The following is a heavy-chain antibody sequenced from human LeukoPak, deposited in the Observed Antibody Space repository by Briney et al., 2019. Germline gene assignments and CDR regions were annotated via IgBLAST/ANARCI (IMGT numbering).Heavy chain of an antibody. CDR1: GFTFDDYA. Sequence: PGGSLRLPCAASGFTFDDYAMHWVRQAPGKGLEWVSGISWNSGSIGYADSVKGRFTISRDNAKNSLYLQMNSLRAEDTALYYCAKSNDFWSGYYYMDVWGKGTTVTVSS. D-gene: IGHD3-3*01. V-gene: IGHV3-9*01. CDR2: ISWNSGSI. CDR3: AKSNDFWSGYYYMDV. J-gene: IGHJ6*03.